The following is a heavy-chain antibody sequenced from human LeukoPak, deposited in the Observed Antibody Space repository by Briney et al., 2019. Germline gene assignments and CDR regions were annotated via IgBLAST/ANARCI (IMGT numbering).Heavy chain of an antibody. V-gene: IGHV1-69*01. CDR2: IIPIFGTA. D-gene: IGHD3-3*01. J-gene: IGHJ6*03. CDR3: ARDRLYYDIWSGYPTDDYYYYYMDV. CDR1: GGTFSSYA. Sequence: SVKVSCKASGGTFSSYAISWVRQAPGQGLEWMGGIIPIFGTANYAQKFQGRVTITADESTSTAYMELSSLRSEDTAVYYCARDRLYYDIWSGYPTDDYYYYYMDVWGKGTTVTVSS.